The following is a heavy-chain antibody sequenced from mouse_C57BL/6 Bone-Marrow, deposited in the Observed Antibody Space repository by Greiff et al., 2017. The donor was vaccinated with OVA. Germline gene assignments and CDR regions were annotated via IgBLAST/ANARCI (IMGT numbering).Heavy chain of an antibody. V-gene: IGHV1-58*01. D-gene: IGHD2-4*01. CDR3: ARAEGYDYGIYYAMDY. CDR2: IYIGNGYT. Sequence: EVQLQQSGAELVRPGSSVKMSCKTSGYTFTSYGINWVKQRPGQGLEWIGYIYIGNGYTEYNEKFKGKATLTSDTSSSTAYMQLSSLTSEDSAIYCGARAEGYDYGIYYAMDYWGQGTSVTVSS. J-gene: IGHJ4*01. CDR1: GYTFTSYG.